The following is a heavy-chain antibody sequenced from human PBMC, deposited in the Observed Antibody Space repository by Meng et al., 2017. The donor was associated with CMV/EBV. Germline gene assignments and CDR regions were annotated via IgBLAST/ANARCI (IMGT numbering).Heavy chain of an antibody. V-gene: IGHV1-46*01. CDR3: ARDSSTESCPTGY. CDR1: GYTFTSYY. J-gene: IGHJ4*02. D-gene: IGHD2-15*01. CDR2: INPSGGST. Sequence: ASVKVSCKASGYTFTSYYMHWVRQAPGQGLEWMGIINPSGGSTSYAQKFQGRVTMTTDTSTSTAYMELRSLRSDDTAVYYCARDSSTESCPTGYWGQGTLVTVSS.